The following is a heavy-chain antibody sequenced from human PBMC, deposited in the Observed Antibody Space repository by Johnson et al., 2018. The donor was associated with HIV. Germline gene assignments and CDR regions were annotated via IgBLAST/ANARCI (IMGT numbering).Heavy chain of an antibody. Sequence: VQLVESGGGVVRPGGSLRLSCAASGFTFSSYAMSWVRQAPGKGLEWVSGISWNSGSIGYADSVKGRFAISRDNAKNSLYLQMNSLRAEDTALYYCAKDIGYSYGTMGAFDIWGQGTMVTVSS. J-gene: IGHJ3*02. V-gene: IGHV3-9*01. CDR2: ISWNSGSI. D-gene: IGHD5-18*01. CDR3: AKDIGYSYGTMGAFDI. CDR1: GFTFSSYA.